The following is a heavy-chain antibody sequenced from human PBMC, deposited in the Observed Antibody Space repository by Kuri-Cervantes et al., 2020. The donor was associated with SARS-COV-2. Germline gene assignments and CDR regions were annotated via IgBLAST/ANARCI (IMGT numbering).Heavy chain of an antibody. D-gene: IGHD6-19*01. J-gene: IGHJ4*02. Sequence: SVKVSCKASGYTFTSYGISWVRQAPGQGLEWMGGIIPIFGTANYAQKFQGRVTITADKSTSTAYMELSSLRSEDTAVYYCARVGAVAGFRYFDYWGQGTLVTVSS. CDR3: ARVGAVAGFRYFDY. CDR2: IIPIFGTA. V-gene: IGHV1-69*06. CDR1: GYTFTSYG.